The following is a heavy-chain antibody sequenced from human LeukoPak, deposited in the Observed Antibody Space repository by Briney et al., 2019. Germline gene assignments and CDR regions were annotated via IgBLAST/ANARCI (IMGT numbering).Heavy chain of an antibody. J-gene: IGHJ3*02. CDR1: GFTFSSYA. D-gene: IGHD1-14*01. CDR3: ARDSGPTGAFDI. V-gene: IGHV3-30-3*01. Sequence: PGGSLRLSCEASGFTFSSYAMHWVRQVPGKGLEWVAVISYDGSNKYYADSVKGRFTISRDNSKNTLYLQMNSLRAEDPAVYYCARDSGPTGAFDIWGQGTMVTVSS. CDR2: ISYDGSNK.